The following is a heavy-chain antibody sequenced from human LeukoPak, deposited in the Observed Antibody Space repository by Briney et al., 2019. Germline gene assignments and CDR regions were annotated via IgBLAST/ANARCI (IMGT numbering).Heavy chain of an antibody. CDR3: ATIPRHYYDSSGYYYFDY. J-gene: IGHJ4*02. CDR1: GYTLTELS. CDR2: FDPEDGET. V-gene: IGHV1-24*01. Sequence: GVSVKVSRKVSGYTLTELSMHWVRQAPGKGLEWMGGFDPEDGETIYAQKFQGRVTMTEDTSTDTAYMELSSLRSEDTAVYYCATIPRHYYDSSGYYYFDYWGQGTLVTVSS. D-gene: IGHD3-22*01.